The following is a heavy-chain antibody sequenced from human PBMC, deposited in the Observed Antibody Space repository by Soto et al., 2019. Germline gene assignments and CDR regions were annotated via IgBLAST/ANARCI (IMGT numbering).Heavy chain of an antibody. CDR2: ISSSSSYI. V-gene: IGHV3-21*01. Sequence: EVQLVESGGGLVKPGGSLRLSCAASGFTFSSYSMNWVRQAPGKGLEWVSSISSSSSYIYYADSVKGRFTISRDNAKNSPYLQMNSLRAEDTAVYYCAREGVQHGSGPYYYYGMDVWGQGTTVTVSS. CDR3: AREGVQHGSGPYYYYGMDV. J-gene: IGHJ6*02. CDR1: GFTFSSYS. D-gene: IGHD3-10*01.